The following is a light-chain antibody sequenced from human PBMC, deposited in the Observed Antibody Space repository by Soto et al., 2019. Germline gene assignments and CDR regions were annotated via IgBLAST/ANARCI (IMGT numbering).Light chain of an antibody. CDR3: QQRSNWPLT. Sequence: EILLTQSPATLSLSPGERATLSCRASQSVYSYLAWYQQRPGQAPRLLIYDASNRATGIPAGFSGSGSGTDFTLTIGSLEPEDFAVYYCQQRSNWPLTFGGGTKV. V-gene: IGKV3-11*01. CDR2: DAS. J-gene: IGKJ4*01. CDR1: QSVYSY.